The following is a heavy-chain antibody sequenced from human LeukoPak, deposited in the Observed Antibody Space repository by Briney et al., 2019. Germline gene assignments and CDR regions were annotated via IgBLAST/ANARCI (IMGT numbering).Heavy chain of an antibody. CDR1: GFTFSDHY. CDR2: SRDKGNRYTT. J-gene: IGHJ4*02. CDR3: TRLGIAPRDFDY. D-gene: IGHD6-6*01. Sequence: GGSLRLSCAASGFTFSDHYIDWVRQAPGKGLEWVGRSRDKGNRYTTAYAASVRGTFTISRDDSKNALYLQMNSLKIEDTAVYYCTRLGIAPRDFDYWGQGTLVTVSS. V-gene: IGHV3-72*01.